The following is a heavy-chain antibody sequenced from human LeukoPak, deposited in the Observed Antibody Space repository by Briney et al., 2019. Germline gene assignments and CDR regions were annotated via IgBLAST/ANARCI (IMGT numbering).Heavy chain of an antibody. V-gene: IGHV3-21*01. CDR1: GFTFSSYS. CDR3: ARDPGAAWLQPAFDY. J-gene: IGHJ4*02. D-gene: IGHD5-24*01. CDR2: ISSSSSYI. Sequence: GGSLRLSCAASGFTFSSYSMNWVRQAPGKGLEWVSSISSSSSYIYYADSVKGRFTISRDNAKNSLYLQMNSLRAEDTAVYYCARDPGAAWLQPAFDYWGQGTLVTVSS.